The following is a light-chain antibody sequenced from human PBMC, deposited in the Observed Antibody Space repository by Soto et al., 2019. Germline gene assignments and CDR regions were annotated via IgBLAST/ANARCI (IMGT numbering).Light chain of an antibody. J-gene: IGKJ1*01. Sequence: DIQMTQSPSSLSASVGDRVTITCRASQDISNQLAWYQQEPGKVPKLLIYATSTLQSGVPSRFSGSGSGTDFTLTISSLQPEDVATYYCQRYNSAPQTFGQGTKVEIK. CDR2: ATS. V-gene: IGKV1-27*01. CDR1: QDISNQ. CDR3: QRYNSAPQT.